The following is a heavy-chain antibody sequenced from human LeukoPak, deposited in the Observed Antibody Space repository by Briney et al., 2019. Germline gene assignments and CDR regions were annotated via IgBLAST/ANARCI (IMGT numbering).Heavy chain of an antibody. J-gene: IGHJ4*02. V-gene: IGHV3-30*03. D-gene: IGHD6-19*01. CDR3: ARDRGWCSDS. Sequence: GGSLRLSCAASGFTFSSYGMHWVRQAPGTGLEWVAFISYDGTEKYYADSMKGRFTISRDNSKNTLYLQMNSLRTEDTAVYNCARDRGWCSDSWGQGTLVTVSS. CDR2: ISYDGTEK. CDR1: GFTFSSYG.